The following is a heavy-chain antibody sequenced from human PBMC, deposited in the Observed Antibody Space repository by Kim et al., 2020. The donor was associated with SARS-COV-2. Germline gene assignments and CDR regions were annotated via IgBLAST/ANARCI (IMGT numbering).Heavy chain of an antibody. CDR2: ISGSGGST. J-gene: IGHJ2*01. D-gene: IGHD5-12*01. V-gene: IGHV3-23*01. CDR3: AKDPTRDVDSRYFDL. CDR1: RFTFSSYA. Sequence: GGSLRLSCAASRFTFSSYAMSWVRQAPGKGLEWVSAISGSGGSTYYADSVKGRFTISRDNSKNTLYLQMNSLRAEDTAVYYCAKDPTRDVDSRYFDLWGRGTLVTVSS.